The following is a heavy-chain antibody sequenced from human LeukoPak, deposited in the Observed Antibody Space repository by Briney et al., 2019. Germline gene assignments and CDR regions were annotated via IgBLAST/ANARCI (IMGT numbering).Heavy chain of an antibody. D-gene: IGHD3-22*01. Sequence: GGCLRLSCQAYGFTFGGYAKEWVRQAPGKGLEWVACITYDRNTCYGASEKGRFTISRDNSKDTAYLQVNSVRADDTAVYQCVRGLYYYENSGYLFHYGRQGTVV. J-gene: IGHJ4*02. CDR3: VRGLYYYENSGYLFHY. V-gene: IGHV3-30*03. CDR1: GFTFGGYA. CDR2: ITYDRNT.